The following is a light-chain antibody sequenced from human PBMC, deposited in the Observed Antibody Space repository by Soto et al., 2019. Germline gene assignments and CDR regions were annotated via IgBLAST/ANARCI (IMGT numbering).Light chain of an antibody. CDR1: QSVRKY. Sequence: DIQMTQSPSSLAASVGDRVTITCRASQSVRKYLNWYQQKPGKAPKLLIYAASTLQSGVPSRFSGSGSGTDFTLAISALQPEDSATYFCQQSYSTPPITFGHGTRLEIK. J-gene: IGKJ5*01. CDR3: QQSYSTPPIT. V-gene: IGKV1-39*01. CDR2: AAS.